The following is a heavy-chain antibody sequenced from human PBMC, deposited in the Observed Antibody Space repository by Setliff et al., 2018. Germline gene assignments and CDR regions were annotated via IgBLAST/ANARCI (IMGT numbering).Heavy chain of an antibody. CDR2: ISGYNGNT. Sequence: ASVKVSCKASGYTFTTYGVAWVRQAPGQGLEWLGWISGYNGNTNYAQKFQGRVTMTRDTSISTAYMELSRLRSDDTAVYYCARDLSIAAADEYFQHWGQGTLVTVSS. CDR3: ARDLSIAAADEYFQH. V-gene: IGHV1-18*01. D-gene: IGHD6-13*01. CDR1: GYTFTTYG. J-gene: IGHJ1*01.